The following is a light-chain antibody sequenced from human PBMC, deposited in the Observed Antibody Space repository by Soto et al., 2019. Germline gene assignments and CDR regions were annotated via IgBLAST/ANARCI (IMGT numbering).Light chain of an antibody. V-gene: IGKV1-39*01. CDR1: QSIRNY. CDR3: QQTYSTPPGA. CDR2: TAS. J-gene: IGKJ1*01. Sequence: DIQMTQSPSSLSASVGDRVTITCRASQSIRNYLNWYQQKPGKAPKVLIYTASSLQSGAPSRFSASGSGTDFTLSIGSLQPEDFATYYCQQTYSTPPGAFGQGTKVEI.